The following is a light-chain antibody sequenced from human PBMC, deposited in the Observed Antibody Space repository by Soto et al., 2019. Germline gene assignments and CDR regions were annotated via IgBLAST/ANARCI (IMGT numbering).Light chain of an antibody. J-gene: IGKJ4*01. CDR3: HQYATSPRT. CDR1: QSVDKDY. V-gene: IGKV3-20*01. CDR2: DVS. Sequence: ETVLTQSPGTLSLSPGERATLSCRASQSVDKDYLAWYQQKPGQAPRLLIYDVSKRATGTPNRFSGSGSGTDFTLTISGLEPEDFAVYFCHQYATSPRTFGGGTKVEIK.